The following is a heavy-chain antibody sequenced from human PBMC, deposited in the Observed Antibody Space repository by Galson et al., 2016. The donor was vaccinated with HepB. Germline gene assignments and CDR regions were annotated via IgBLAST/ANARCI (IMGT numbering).Heavy chain of an antibody. J-gene: IGHJ6*02. D-gene: IGHD2-15*01. CDR1: GYSFTSYW. CDR3: ARIGCGGGSCYSTVYYYGMDV. Sequence: QSGAEVKKPGESLKISCKGSGYSFTSYWIGWVRQMPGKGLEWMGIIYPDDSDTKYSPSFQVQVTMSADKSISTAYLQWSGLKASDTAMYYCARIGCGGGSCYSTVYYYGMDVWGQGTTVTVSS. V-gene: IGHV5-51*01. CDR2: IYPDDSDT.